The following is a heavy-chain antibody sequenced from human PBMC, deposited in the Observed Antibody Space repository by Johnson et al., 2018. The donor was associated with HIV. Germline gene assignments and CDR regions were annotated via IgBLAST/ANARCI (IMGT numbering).Heavy chain of an antibody. CDR1: GFTFSSYG. V-gene: IGHV3-33*06. J-gene: IGHJ3*02. CDR2: IWYDGGNK. CDR3: AKDLNYGSGPVDI. D-gene: IGHD3-10*01. Sequence: QVQLVESGGGVVQPGRSLRLSCAASGFTFSSYGMHWVRQAPGKGLEWVAVIWYDGGNKYYADSVKGRFTISRDNSKNTLYLQMNSLRAEDTAVYYCAKDLNYGSGPVDIWGQGTMVTVSS.